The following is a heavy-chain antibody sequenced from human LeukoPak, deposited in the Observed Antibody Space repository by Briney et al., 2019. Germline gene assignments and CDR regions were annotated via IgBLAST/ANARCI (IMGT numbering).Heavy chain of an antibody. D-gene: IGHD2-2*01. Sequence: ASVKVSCKASGHTFTGYYIHWVRQVPGQGLEWMGWINPNSGGTNYAQKFQGRVTMTRDTSISTAYMELSSLRSDDTAVYYCATLYCSSTSCSIGKGDYWGQGTLVTVSS. J-gene: IGHJ4*02. CDR2: INPNSGGT. CDR3: ATLYCSSTSCSIGKGDY. V-gene: IGHV1-2*02. CDR1: GHTFTGYY.